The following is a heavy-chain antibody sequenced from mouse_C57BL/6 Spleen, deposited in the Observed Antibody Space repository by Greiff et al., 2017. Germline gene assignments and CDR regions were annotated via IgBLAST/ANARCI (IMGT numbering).Heavy chain of an antibody. J-gene: IGHJ1*03. CDR1: GFTFSSYA. CDR3: TRDPVYYGSSYGYFDV. D-gene: IGHD1-1*01. CDR2: ISSGGDYI. V-gene: IGHV5-9-1*02. Sequence: EVKLVESGEGLVKPGGSLKLSCAASGFTFSSYAMSWVRQTPEKRLEWVAYISSGGDYIYYADTVKGRFTISRDNARNTLYLQMSSLKSEDTAMYYCTRDPVYYGSSYGYFDVWGTGTTVTVSS.